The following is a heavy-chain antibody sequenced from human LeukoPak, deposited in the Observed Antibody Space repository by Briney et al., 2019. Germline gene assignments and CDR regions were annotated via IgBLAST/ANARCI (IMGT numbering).Heavy chain of an antibody. CDR1: GFTFSSYS. CDR2: ISSSSSYI. CDR3: AKDRYSYGYSHFDY. J-gene: IGHJ4*02. V-gene: IGHV3-21*04. Sequence: GWSLRLSCAASGFTFSSYSMNWVRQAPGKGLEWVSSISSSSSYIYYADSVKGRFTISRDNSRNTLYLQMNSLRAEDTAVYYCAKDRYSYGYSHFDYWGQGTLVTVSS. D-gene: IGHD5-18*01.